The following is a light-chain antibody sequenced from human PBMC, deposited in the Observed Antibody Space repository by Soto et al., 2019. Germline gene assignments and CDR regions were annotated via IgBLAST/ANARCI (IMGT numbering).Light chain of an antibody. CDR1: NSDIGIYNL. CDR3: CSYAGTTTFVV. Sequence: QSALTQPASVSGSPGQSITISCTGTNSDIGIYNLVSWYQQHPGKVPKGIIYEVAKRPSGVSDRFSGSKSGNTASLTISGLQAEDEADYYCCSYAGTTTFVVFGGGTKVTVL. CDR2: EVA. J-gene: IGLJ2*01. V-gene: IGLV2-23*02.